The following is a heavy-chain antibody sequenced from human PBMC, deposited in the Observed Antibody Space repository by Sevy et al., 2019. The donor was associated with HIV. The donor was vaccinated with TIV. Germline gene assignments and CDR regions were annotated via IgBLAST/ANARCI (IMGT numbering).Heavy chain of an antibody. J-gene: IGHJ2*01. D-gene: IGHD1-7*01. CDR1: GGSISRYDYY. CDR2: ISYSWNT. CDR3: ARDVGNGNYENWYFDL. V-gene: IGHV4-30-4*01. Sequence: SETLSLTCTVSGGSISRYDYYWSWLRQPPGKGPEWVGYISYSWNTYYNPSLRSRITISVDTSNNQFSLKLKSVTAADTAMYYRARDVGNGNYENWYFDLWGRGTLVTVSS.